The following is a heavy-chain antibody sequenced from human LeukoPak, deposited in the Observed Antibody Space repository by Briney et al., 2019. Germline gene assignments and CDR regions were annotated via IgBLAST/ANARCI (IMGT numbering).Heavy chain of an antibody. J-gene: IGHJ5*02. CDR2: INPNSGGT. CDR3: ARDRTRIAVAGNWFDP. Sequence: ASVKVSCKAFGYTFTGYYMHWVRQAPGQGLEWMGRINPNSGGTNYAQKFQGRVTMTRDTSISTAYMELSRLRSDDTAVYYCARDRTRIAVAGNWFDPWGQGTLVTVSS. V-gene: IGHV1-2*06. CDR1: GYTFTGYY. D-gene: IGHD6-19*01.